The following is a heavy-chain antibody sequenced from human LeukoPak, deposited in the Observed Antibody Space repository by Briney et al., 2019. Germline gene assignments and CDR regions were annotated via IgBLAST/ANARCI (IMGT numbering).Heavy chain of an antibody. Sequence: GGSLRLSCAASGFTFSSYAMSWVRQAPGKGLEWVSAISGSGGSTYYADSVKGRFTISRDNSKNTLYLQMNSLRAEDTAVYYCAKEGGPYSSSWSPFDYWGQGTLVTASS. V-gene: IGHV3-23*01. CDR1: GFTFSSYA. D-gene: IGHD6-13*01. J-gene: IGHJ4*02. CDR2: ISGSGGST. CDR3: AKEGGPYSSSWSPFDY.